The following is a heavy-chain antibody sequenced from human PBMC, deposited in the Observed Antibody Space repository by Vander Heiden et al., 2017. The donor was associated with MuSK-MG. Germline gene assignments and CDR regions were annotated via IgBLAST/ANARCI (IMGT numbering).Heavy chain of an antibody. CDR1: GGSFSGYY. CDR2: INHSGST. D-gene: IGHD2-21*02. J-gene: IGHJ5*02. CDR3: ASVGAYCGGDCYPDHNWFDP. V-gene: IGHV4-34*01. Sequence: QVQLQQWGAGLLEPSETLSLTCAVYGGSFSGYYWGWIRQPPGKGLEWIGEINHSGSTNYNPSLKSRVTISVDTSKNQFSLKLSSVTAADTAVYYCASVGAYCGGDCYPDHNWFDPWGQGTLVSVSS.